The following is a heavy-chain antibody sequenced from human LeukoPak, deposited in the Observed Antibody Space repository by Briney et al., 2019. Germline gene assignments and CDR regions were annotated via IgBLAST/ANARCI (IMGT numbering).Heavy chain of an antibody. Sequence: SETLSLTCTVSGGSISSSGYYRGWIRQPPGKGLEWIGSIYYSGSTYYNPSLKSRVTISVDTSKNQFSLKLSSVTAADTAVYYCASHETYRKYYDSSGYYSYWGQGTLVTVSS. J-gene: IGHJ4*02. CDR1: GGSISSSGYY. CDR2: IYYSGST. V-gene: IGHV4-39*01. D-gene: IGHD3-22*01. CDR3: ASHETYRKYYDSSGYYSY.